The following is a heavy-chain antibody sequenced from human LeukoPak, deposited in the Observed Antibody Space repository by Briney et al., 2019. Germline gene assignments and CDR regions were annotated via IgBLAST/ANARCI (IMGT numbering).Heavy chain of an antibody. Sequence: GGSLRLSCAASGFTFSNYGMHWVRQVPGKGLEWVAAIWFDGIGKYYADSVKGRLTISRDNSKNTLYLQMNSLRAEDTAVYYCARDLEDSSPFGAFDMWGQGTMVTVSS. D-gene: IGHD3-22*01. CDR1: GFTFSNYG. J-gene: IGHJ3*02. V-gene: IGHV3-33*01. CDR3: ARDLEDSSPFGAFDM. CDR2: IWFDGIGK.